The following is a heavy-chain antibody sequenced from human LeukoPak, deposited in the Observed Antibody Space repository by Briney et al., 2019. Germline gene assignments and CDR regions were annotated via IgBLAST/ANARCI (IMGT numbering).Heavy chain of an antibody. J-gene: IGHJ4*02. CDR1: GYTSTSYG. D-gene: IGHD3-10*01. V-gene: IGHV1-18*04. CDR3: ARDAPDYYGSGSYYIKSYYFDY. Sequence: ASVKVSCKASGYTSTSYGISWVRQAPGQGLEWMGWISAYNGNTNYAQKLQGRVTMTTDTSTSTAYMELRSLRSDDTAVYYCARDAPDYYGSGSYYIKSYYFDYWGQGTLVTVSS. CDR2: ISAYNGNT.